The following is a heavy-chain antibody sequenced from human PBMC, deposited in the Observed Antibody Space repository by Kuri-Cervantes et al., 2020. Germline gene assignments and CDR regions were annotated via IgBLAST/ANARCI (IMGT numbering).Heavy chain of an antibody. V-gene: IGHV5-51*01. Sequence: GESLMIYFKGSGYSFTSYWIGWVRQMPGKGLEWMGSIHPGDSDTRYSPSFKCHVPISADKSILTAYLQWGSLKASDTAMYYCARRQASVAFDIWGQGTMVTVSS. J-gene: IGHJ3*02. D-gene: IGHD6-25*01. CDR3: ARRQASVAFDI. CDR2: IHPGDSDT. CDR1: GYSFTSYW.